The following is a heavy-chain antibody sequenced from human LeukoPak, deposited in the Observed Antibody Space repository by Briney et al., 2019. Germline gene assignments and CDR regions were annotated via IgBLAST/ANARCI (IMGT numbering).Heavy chain of an antibody. V-gene: IGHV3-23*01. J-gene: IGHJ4*02. CDR3: AKDQYMGWFGELLPKTVDY. D-gene: IGHD3-10*01. CDR1: GFTFSSYG. Sequence: GGSLRLSCAASGFTFSSYGMSWVRQAPGKGLEWVSAISGSGGSTYYADSVKGRFTISRDNSKNTLYLQMNSLRAEDTAVYYCAKDQYMGWFGELLPKTVDYWGQGTLVTVSS. CDR2: ISGSGGST.